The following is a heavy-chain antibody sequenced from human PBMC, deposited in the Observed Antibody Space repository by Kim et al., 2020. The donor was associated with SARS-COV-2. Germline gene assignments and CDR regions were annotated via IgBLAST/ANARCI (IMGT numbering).Heavy chain of an antibody. J-gene: IGHJ5*02. V-gene: IGHV6-1*01. Sequence: KWYSDYAVSVKSRITINPDTSKNEFSLQLNSVTPEDTAVYYCARKNYFDTWGQGTLVTVSS. CDR2: KWYS. CDR3: ARKNYFDT. D-gene: IGHD1-7*01.